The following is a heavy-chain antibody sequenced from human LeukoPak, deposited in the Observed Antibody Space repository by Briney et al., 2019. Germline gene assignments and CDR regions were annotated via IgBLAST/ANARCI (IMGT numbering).Heavy chain of an antibody. D-gene: IGHD6-19*01. CDR3: ASGRDTAVAGPGGYFDY. Sequence: NPGGSLRLSCASFGFTFTDYHMSWIRQAPGKGLECVSYISPGGGSKYFADSVKGRFTISRDNAKNSLYLQMNSLTAEDTAVYYCASGRDTAVAGPGGYFDYWAQGTLVTVSS. J-gene: IGHJ4*02. CDR1: GFTFTDYH. V-gene: IGHV3-11*01. CDR2: ISPGGGSK.